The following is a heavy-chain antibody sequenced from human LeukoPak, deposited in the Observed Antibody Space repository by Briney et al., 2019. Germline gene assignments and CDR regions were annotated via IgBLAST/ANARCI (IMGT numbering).Heavy chain of an antibody. CDR2: INPSGGST. V-gene: IGHV1-46*01. Sequence: EASVKVSCKASGYTFTSYYMHWVRQAPGQGLEWMGIINPSGGSTSYAQKFQGRVTMTRDTSTSTVYMELSSLRSEDTAVYYCAREGDYYDSSGPLTEIYFDYWGQGTLVTVSS. CDR3: AREGDYYDSSGPLTEIYFDY. CDR1: GYTFTSYY. D-gene: IGHD3-22*01. J-gene: IGHJ4*02.